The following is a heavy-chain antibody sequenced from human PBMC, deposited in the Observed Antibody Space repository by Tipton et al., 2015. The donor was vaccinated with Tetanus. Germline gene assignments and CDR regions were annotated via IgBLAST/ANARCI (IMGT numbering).Heavy chain of an antibody. CDR2: ISPESGGT. D-gene: IGHD2-15*01. Sequence: QSGPEVKKPGASVKVSCKASGYTFTTYYMNWVRQAPGQGLEWMGIISPESGGTNYAQKFQGRVTITADKSTGTAYMELSSLTSEDAAVYSCTGPARYCSGGSCYLALDYWGQGTLVTVSS. V-gene: IGHV1-46*01. CDR1: GYTFTTYY. J-gene: IGHJ4*02. CDR3: TGPARYCSGGSCYLALDY.